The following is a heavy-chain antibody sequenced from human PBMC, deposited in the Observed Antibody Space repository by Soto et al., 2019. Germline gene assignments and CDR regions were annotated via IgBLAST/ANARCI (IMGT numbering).Heavy chain of an antibody. J-gene: IGHJ5*02. V-gene: IGHV4-4*07. Sequence: SETLSLTCTVSGGSISSYYWSWIRQPAGKGLEWIGRIYTSGSTYYNPSLRSRVTISVDTSKNQFSLKLSSVTAADTAVFYCARHYSSGSRNWFDPWGQGTLVTVSS. D-gene: IGHD6-19*01. CDR2: IYTSGST. CDR3: ARHYSSGSRNWFDP. CDR1: GGSISSYY.